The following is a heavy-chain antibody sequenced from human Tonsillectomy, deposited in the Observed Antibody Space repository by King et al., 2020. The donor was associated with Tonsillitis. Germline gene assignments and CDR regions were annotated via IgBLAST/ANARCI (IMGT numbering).Heavy chain of an antibody. CDR2: ISFDGNHK. Sequence: VQLVESGGGVVQPGRSLRLSCAASGFSFSDYGIHWVRQAPGKGLEWVAVISFDGNHKFYADSVKGRFTISRDNSKNTLYLHMSSLRTDDTAVYYCAKHRPGAFDDWGQGTPVTVSS. CDR1: GFSFSDYG. CDR3: AKHRPGAFDD. D-gene: IGHD3-10*01. J-gene: IGHJ4*02. V-gene: IGHV3-30*18.